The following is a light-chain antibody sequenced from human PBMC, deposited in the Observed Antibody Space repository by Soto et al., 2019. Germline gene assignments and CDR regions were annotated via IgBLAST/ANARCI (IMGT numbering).Light chain of an antibody. Sequence: DIQMTQSPSTLSASVGDRVTITCRASQSISSWLAWYQQKPGKAPKLLIYDASSLESGVPSRFSGSGSGTEFTLTISGLQPDDFAPYYCQQYNSYSLTFGGGTKVEIK. V-gene: IGKV1-5*01. CDR2: DAS. CDR1: QSISSW. J-gene: IGKJ4*01. CDR3: QQYNSYSLT.